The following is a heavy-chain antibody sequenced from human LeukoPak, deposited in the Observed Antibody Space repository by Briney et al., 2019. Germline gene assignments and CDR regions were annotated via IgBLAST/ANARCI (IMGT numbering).Heavy chain of an antibody. J-gene: IGHJ4*02. CDR2: FSWDGGST. CDR3: AKDSDSIAVAGKGYFDY. Sequence: PGGSLSLSCEASGLTFDNYPMHWVGKARGKGLKWVSLFSWDGGSTYYADSVKGRFTISRDNSKNSLYLQMNSLRAEDTALYYCAKDSDSIAVAGKGYFDYWGQGTLVTVSS. CDR1: GLTFDNYP. D-gene: IGHD6-19*01. V-gene: IGHV3-43D*03.